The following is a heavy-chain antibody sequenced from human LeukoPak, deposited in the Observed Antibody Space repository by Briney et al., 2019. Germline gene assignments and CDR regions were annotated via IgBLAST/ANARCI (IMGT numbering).Heavy chain of an antibody. CDR2: INPDSGDT. CDR3: ARLVVAKDHRYYYYYMDV. CDR1: GYTFTDYY. J-gene: IGHJ6*03. V-gene: IGHV1-2*02. D-gene: IGHD3-22*01. Sequence: ASVKVSCKASGYTFTDYYMHWVRQAPGQGLEWMGWINPDSGDTKYTQEFQGRVTMTRDTSISTAYMELTSLRSDDTAVYYCARLVVAKDHRYYYYYMDVWGKGTTVTFSS.